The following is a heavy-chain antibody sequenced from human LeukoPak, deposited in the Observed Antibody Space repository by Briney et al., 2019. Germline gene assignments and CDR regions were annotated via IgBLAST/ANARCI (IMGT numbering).Heavy chain of an antibody. CDR2: INSDGSST. CDR3: ARGAPYDSSGYYYAPMVDY. D-gene: IGHD3-22*01. Sequence: GGSLRLSCAASGFTFSSYWMHWVRQAPGKGLVWVSRINSDGSSTSYADSVKGRFTISKDNAKNTLYLQMNSLRAEDTAVYYCARGAPYDSSGYYYAPMVDYWGQGTLVTVSS. J-gene: IGHJ4*02. V-gene: IGHV3-74*01. CDR1: GFTFSSYW.